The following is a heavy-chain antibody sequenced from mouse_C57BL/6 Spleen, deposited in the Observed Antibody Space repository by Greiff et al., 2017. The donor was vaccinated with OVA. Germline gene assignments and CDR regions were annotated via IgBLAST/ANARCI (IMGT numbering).Heavy chain of an antibody. CDR3: ASNWDGYAMDY. CDR1: GYAFSSYW. D-gene: IGHD4-1*01. J-gene: IGHJ4*01. CDR2: IYPGDGDT. Sequence: QVQLKESGAELVKPGASVKISCKASGYAFSSYWMNWVKQRPGKGLEWIGQIYPGDGDTNYNGKFKGKATLTADKSSSTAYMQLSSLTSEDSAVYFCASNWDGYAMDYWGQGTSVTVSS. V-gene: IGHV1-80*01.